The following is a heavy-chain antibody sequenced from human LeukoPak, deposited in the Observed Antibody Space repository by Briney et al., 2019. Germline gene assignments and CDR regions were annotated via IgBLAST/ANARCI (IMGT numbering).Heavy chain of an antibody. D-gene: IGHD3-22*01. V-gene: IGHV4-34*01. J-gene: IGHJ5*02. CDR3: ARGRSSVRTMIVVVTRINWFDP. CDR2: INHSGST. CDR1: GGSFSGYY. Sequence: NASETLSLTCAVYGGSFSGYYWSWIRQPLGKGLEWIGEINHSGSTNYNPSLKSRVTISVDTSKNQFSLKLSSVTAADTAVYYCARGRSSVRTMIVVVTRINWFDPWGQGTLVTVSS.